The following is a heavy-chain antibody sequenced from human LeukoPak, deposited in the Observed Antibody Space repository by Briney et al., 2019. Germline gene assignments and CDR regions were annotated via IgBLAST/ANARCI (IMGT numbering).Heavy chain of an antibody. V-gene: IGHV1-69*05. CDR3: AKGKDIVVVPAAMPTWFDP. J-gene: IGHJ5*02. Sequence: SVKVSCKASGGTFSSYAISWVRQAPGQGLEWMGGIIPIFGTANYAQKFQGRVTITTDESTSTAYMELSSLRSEDTAVYYCAKGKDIVVVPAAMPTWFDPWGQGTLGTVSS. CDR1: GGTFSSYA. CDR2: IIPIFGTA. D-gene: IGHD2-2*01.